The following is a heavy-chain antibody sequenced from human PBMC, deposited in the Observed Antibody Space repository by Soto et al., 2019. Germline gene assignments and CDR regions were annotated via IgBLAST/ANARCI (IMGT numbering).Heavy chain of an antibody. D-gene: IGHD6-25*01. J-gene: IGHJ5*02. V-gene: IGHV4-31*03. CDR3: ARGDSSDWFDP. CDR1: GGSISSGGYY. CDR2: IYYSGST. Sequence: SETLSLTCTVSGGSISSGGYYWRWIRQHPGKGLEWIGYIYYSGSTYYNPSLKSRVTISVDTSKNQFSLKLSSVTAADTAVYYCARGDSSDWFDPWGQGXLVTVYS.